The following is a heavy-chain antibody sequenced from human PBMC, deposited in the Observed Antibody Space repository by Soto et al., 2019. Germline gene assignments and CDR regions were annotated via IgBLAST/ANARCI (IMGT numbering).Heavy chain of an antibody. J-gene: IGHJ5*02. D-gene: IGHD5-12*01. CDR3: AKGDNLGPKTGYAFDP. V-gene: IGHV6-1*01. CDR1: GDTFYSNTAS. CDR2: TYFRSKWYN. Sequence: QTLSRTGALSGDTFYSNTASWNWIRQSPSRGLEWLGRTYFRSKWYNDYAVSVKSRIIINPDTSNNQLSLQLNSVTPEDTAVYFCAKGDNLGPKTGYAFDPWGQGIMVTVSS.